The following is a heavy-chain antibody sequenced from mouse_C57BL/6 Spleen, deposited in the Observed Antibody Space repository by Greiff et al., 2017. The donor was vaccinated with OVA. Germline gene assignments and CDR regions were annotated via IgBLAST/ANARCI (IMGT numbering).Heavy chain of an antibody. Sequence: EVQVVESEGGLVQPGSSMKLSCTASGFTFSDYYMAWVRQVPEKGLEWVANINYDGSSTYYLDSLKSRFIISRDNAKNILYLQMSSLKSEDTATYYCARDRDVGYFDYWGQGTTLTVSS. V-gene: IGHV5-16*01. J-gene: IGHJ2*01. CDR3: ARDRDVGYFDY. CDR2: INYDGSST. D-gene: IGHD3-3*01. CDR1: GFTFSDYY.